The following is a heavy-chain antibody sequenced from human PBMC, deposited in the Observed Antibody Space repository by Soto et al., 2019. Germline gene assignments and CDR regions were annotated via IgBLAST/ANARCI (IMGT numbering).Heavy chain of an antibody. CDR2: IYWDDDK. Sequence: SGPTLVNPTQTLTLTCTFSGFSLSTSGVGVGCIRQPPGKALEWLALIYWDDDKRYSPSLKSRLTITKDTSKNQVVLTMTNMDPVDTATYYCALFLYYTDYPYYFYYCGKGTPVPVSS. CDR1: GFSLSTSGVG. D-gene: IGHD4-17*01. CDR3: ALFLYYTDYPYYFYY. V-gene: IGHV2-5*02. J-gene: IGHJ4*02.